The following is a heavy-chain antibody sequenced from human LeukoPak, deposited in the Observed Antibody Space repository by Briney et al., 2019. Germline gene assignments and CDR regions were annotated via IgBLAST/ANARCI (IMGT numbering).Heavy chain of an antibody. Sequence: SVKVSCKASGFTFTSSAVQWVRQARGQRLEWIGWIVVGSGNTNYTQKFQERVTITRDMSTSTAYMELSSLRSEDTAVYYCAKDQRWESPHYLDSWGQGTLVTVSS. V-gene: IGHV1-58*01. D-gene: IGHD1-26*01. J-gene: IGHJ4*02. CDR3: AKDQRWESPHYLDS. CDR2: IVVGSGNT. CDR1: GFTFTSSA.